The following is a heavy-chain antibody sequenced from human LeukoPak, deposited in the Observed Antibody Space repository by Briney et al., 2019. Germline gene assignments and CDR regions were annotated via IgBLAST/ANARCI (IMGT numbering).Heavy chain of an antibody. CDR1: GYTFTSYY. CDR3: ATAGPYDILTGYYASGYWVFDY. Sequence: ASVKVSCKASGYTFTSYYMHWVRQAPGQGLEWMGIINPSGGSTSYAQKFQGRVTITADESTSTAYMELSSLRSEDTAVYYCATAGPYDILTGYYASGYWVFDYWGQGTLVTVSS. J-gene: IGHJ4*02. D-gene: IGHD3-9*01. V-gene: IGHV1-46*01. CDR2: INPSGGST.